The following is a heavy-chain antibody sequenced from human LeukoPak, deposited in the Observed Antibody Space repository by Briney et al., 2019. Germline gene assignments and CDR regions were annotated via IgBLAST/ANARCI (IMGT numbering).Heavy chain of an antibody. J-gene: IGHJ4*02. CDR1: GFTFSSYW. D-gene: IGHD4-23*01. CDR2: IASDGSST. Sequence: GGSLRLSCAASGFTFSSYWMNWVRQAPGKGLVWVSRIASDGSSTTYADSVKGRFSISRDNAKNTLYLQMNRLRVEDTAVYYCARGRPHGNDYWGQGTLVTVSS. V-gene: IGHV3-74*01. CDR3: ARGRPHGNDY.